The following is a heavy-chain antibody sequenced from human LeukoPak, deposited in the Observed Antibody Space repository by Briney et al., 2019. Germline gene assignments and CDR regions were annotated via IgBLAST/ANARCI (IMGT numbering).Heavy chain of an antibody. Sequence: GASVKVACKASGYTFTGYYMHWVRQAPGQGLEWMGWINPNSGGTNYAQKFQGRVTMTRDTSISTAYMELSRLRSDDTAVYYCARGSGERGSGSYLIAYWGQGTLVTASS. D-gene: IGHD3-10*01. J-gene: IGHJ4*02. CDR3: ARGSGERGSGSYLIAY. V-gene: IGHV1-2*02. CDR2: INPNSGGT. CDR1: GYTFTGYY.